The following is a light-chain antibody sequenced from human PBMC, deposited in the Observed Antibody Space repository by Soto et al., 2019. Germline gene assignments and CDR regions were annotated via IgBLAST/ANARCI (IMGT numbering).Light chain of an antibody. Sequence: DIQMTQSPSPLSASVGDRATITCRASQTIRTRLAWYQQKPGNSPKLLIYDASTLDSGVPSRFSGSGSETDFTLTISSLQPDDFATYYCQQYSTCPRAFGQGTTVDI. CDR3: QQYSTCPRA. V-gene: IGKV1-5*01. J-gene: IGKJ1*01. CDR2: DAS. CDR1: QTIRTR.